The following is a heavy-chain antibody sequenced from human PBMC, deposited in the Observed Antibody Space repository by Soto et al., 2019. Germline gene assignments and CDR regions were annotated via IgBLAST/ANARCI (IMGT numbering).Heavy chain of an antibody. J-gene: IGHJ4*02. CDR3: AKEGLYKTLAY. CDR1: GFTFKSYG. CDR2: ISYDGNNK. Sequence: QVQLVESGGGVVQPGRSLRLSCAASGFTFKSYGMHWVRQAPGKGLEWVAVISYDGNNKYYADSVKGRFTISRDIPKNTLYLQLNSLRAEDTAVYYCAKEGLYKTLAYWGQGTLVTVSS. V-gene: IGHV3-30*18. D-gene: IGHD1-1*01.